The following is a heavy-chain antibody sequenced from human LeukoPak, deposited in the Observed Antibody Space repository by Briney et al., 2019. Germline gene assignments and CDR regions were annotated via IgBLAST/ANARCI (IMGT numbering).Heavy chain of an antibody. CDR2: IKHDGSEK. CDR3: ARAPQDSGDRH. J-gene: IGHJ4*02. CDR1: GFTFSTYW. V-gene: IGHV3-7*03. Sequence: PGGSLRLSCAASGFTFSTYWMNWVRQAPGKGLEWVANIKHDGSEKYYVDSVKGRFTISRDNTKKSLYLQMNSLRAEDTAVYCCARAPQDSGDRHWGQGTLVTVSS. D-gene: IGHD4-17*01.